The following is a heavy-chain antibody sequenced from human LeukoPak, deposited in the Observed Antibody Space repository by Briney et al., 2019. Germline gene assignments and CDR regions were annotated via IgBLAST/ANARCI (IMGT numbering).Heavy chain of an antibody. D-gene: IGHD1-26*01. CDR1: GFTFNDAW. Sequence: GGSLRLSCAASGFTFNDAWMNWVRQAPGKGLEWVSAISGSGGTTNYADSVKGRFTISRDNSKNTLSLQMNSLRADDTAVYYCAKGCIVGARPYYLDSWGQGTLVAVSS. CDR3: AKGCIVGARPYYLDS. J-gene: IGHJ4*02. CDR2: ISGSGGTT. V-gene: IGHV3-23*01.